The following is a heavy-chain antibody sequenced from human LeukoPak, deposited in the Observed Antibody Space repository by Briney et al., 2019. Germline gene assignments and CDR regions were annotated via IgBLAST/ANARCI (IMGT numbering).Heavy chain of an antibody. CDR1: GGSISSHY. V-gene: IGHV4-59*11. J-gene: IGHJ6*02. CDR3: ARERMSSGSGGYYYYGMDV. Sequence: PSETLSLTCTVSGGSISSHYWSWIRQPPGKGLEWIGYIYYSGSTYHNPSLKSRVTISVDTSKNQFSLKLSSVTAADTAVYYCARERMSSGSGGYYYYGMDVWGQGTTVTVSS. CDR2: IYYSGST. D-gene: IGHD3-22*01.